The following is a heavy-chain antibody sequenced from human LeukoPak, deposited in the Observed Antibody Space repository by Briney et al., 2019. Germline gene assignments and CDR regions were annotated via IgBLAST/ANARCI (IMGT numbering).Heavy chain of an antibody. J-gene: IGHJ4*02. CDR2: IGYSGSDI. Sequence: GGSLRLSCAASGFTFSSFGMHWVRQAPGEGLEWVAYIGYSGSDIYYADSVKGRFTISRDNSKNTVHLQLSSLRAADTALYSCARDLTERKYYIAFWGEGTLVTVSS. V-gene: IGHV3-30*02. D-gene: IGHD2-8*02. CDR1: GFTFSSFG. CDR3: ARDLTERKYYIAF.